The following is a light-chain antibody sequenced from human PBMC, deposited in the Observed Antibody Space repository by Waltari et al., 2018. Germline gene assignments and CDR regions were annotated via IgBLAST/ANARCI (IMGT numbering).Light chain of an antibody. V-gene: IGLV2-14*01. CDR3: SSYTISGFV. J-gene: IGLJ2*01. Sequence: QSALTQPASVSGSPGQAIIIYCTGTGSDVGGYDYVSWYQQYPGKAPRRIIYDVYNRPSGVTNLFSCSKSDTTASLTISGIQAENESVYYCSSYTISGFVFGGGTKLTVL. CDR2: DVY. CDR1: GSDVGGYDY.